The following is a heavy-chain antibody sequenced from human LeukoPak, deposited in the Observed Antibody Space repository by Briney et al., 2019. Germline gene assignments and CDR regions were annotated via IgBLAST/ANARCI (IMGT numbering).Heavy chain of an antibody. V-gene: IGHV4-59*12. J-gene: IGHJ3*02. CDR2: IYYSGST. CDR3: ARVFVGGGLDYAFDI. D-gene: IGHD4-23*01. Sequence: PSETLSLTCTVSGGSISSYYWSWIRQPPGKGLEWIGYIYYSGSTNYNPSLKSRVTISVDTSKNQFSLQLNSVTPEDTAVYYCARVFVGGGLDYAFDIWGQGTMVTVSS. CDR1: GGSISSYY.